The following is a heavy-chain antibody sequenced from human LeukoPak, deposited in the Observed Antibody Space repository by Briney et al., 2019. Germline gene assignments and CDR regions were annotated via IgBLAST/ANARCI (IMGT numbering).Heavy chain of an antibody. CDR3: ARGVEGGLLWFGELFSGWFDP. V-gene: IGHV1-8*01. CDR2: MNPNSGNT. D-gene: IGHD3-10*01. CDR1: GYTFTSYD. Sequence: ASVKVSCKASGYTFTSYDINWVRQATGQGLEWMGWMNPNSGNTGYAQKFQGRVTMTRNTSISAAYMELSSLRSEDTAVYYCARGVEGGLLWFGELFSGWFDPWGQGTLVTVSS. J-gene: IGHJ5*02.